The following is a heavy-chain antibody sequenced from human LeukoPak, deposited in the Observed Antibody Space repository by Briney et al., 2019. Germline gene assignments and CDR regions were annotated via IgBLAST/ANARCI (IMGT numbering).Heavy chain of an antibody. CDR2: ISSSSSTI. Sequence: GGSLRLSCAASGFTFSSYSMNWVRQAPGKGLEWVSYISSSSSTIYYADSVKGRFTISRDNAKNSLYLQMNSLRAEDTAVYYCARELGTVTTDYWGQGTLSPSPQ. J-gene: IGHJ4*02. CDR1: GFTFSSYS. CDR3: ARELGTVTTDY. V-gene: IGHV3-48*01. D-gene: IGHD4-17*01.